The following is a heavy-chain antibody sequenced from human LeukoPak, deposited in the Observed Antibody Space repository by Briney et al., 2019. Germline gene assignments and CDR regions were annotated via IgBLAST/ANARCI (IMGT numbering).Heavy chain of an antibody. D-gene: IGHD3-16*01. CDR2: IYHSGST. CDR1: GGSISSSNW. V-gene: IGHV4-4*02. J-gene: IGHJ5*02. Sequence: NPSETLSLTCAVSGGSISSSNWWSWVRQPPGKGLEWIGEIYHSGSTNYNPSLKSRVTISVDKSKNQFSLKLSSVTAADTAVYYCASQRIMITFGGTTWGNWFDPWGQGTLVTVSS. CDR3: ASQRIMITFGGTTWGNWFDP.